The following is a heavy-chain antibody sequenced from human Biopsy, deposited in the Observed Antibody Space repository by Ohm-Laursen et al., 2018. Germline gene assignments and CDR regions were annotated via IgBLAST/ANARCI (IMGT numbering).Heavy chain of an antibody. J-gene: IGHJ5*02. V-gene: IGHV4-39*01. CDR1: GDSTSTSTTYY. CDR2: IYNSETT. Sequence: SETLSLTCTVSGDSTSTSTTYYWAWLRQPPGKGLEWIGSIYNSETTFYNPSLKSRVAISVDTSTNQFSLKVSSVTAADTALYYCARHPTGFWFDPWGHGTLVTVSS. CDR3: ARHPTGFWFDP.